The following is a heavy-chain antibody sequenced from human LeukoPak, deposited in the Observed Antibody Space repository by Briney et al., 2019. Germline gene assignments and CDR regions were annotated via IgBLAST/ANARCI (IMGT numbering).Heavy chain of an antibody. CDR3: ARADLHYGSGTDFDY. D-gene: IGHD3-10*01. CDR1: GGSISSGGFY. CDR2: ICYSGST. V-gene: IGHV4-31*03. Sequence: PSQTLSLTCTVSGGSISSGGFYWSWIRQHPGKGLEWIGYICYSGSTYYNPSLRSRVTLSVDTPKNQFSLKLSSVTAADTAVYYCARADLHYGSGTDFDYWGQGTLVTVSS. J-gene: IGHJ4*02.